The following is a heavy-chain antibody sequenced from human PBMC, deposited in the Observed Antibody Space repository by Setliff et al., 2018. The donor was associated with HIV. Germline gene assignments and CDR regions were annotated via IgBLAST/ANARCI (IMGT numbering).Heavy chain of an antibody. J-gene: IGHJ5*02. CDR2: IYHSGTT. D-gene: IGHD5-18*01. CDR3: ARRGKTENSYVLNWFDP. CDR1: GYSISSGYY. Sequence: SETLSLTCAVSGYSISSGYYWGWIRQTPGKGLEWIGSIYHSGTTYYNPSLRSRVTISVDTSKNQFSLKLNSVTAADTAMYYCARRGKTENSYVLNWFDPWGQGILVTVSS. V-gene: IGHV4-38-2*01.